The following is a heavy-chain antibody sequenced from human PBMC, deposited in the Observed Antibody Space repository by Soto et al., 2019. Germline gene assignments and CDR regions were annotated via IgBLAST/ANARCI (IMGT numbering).Heavy chain of an antibody. CDR3: ARVNSSGSYPQRFKRYYFDY. CDR2: IYYSGST. CDR1: GGSISSGDYY. D-gene: IGHD1-26*01. J-gene: IGHJ4*02. V-gene: IGHV4-30-4*01. Sequence: SETLSLTCTVSGGSISSGDYYWSWIRRPPGKGLEWIGYIYYSGSTYYNPSLKSRVTISVDTSKNQFSLKLSSVTAADTAVYYCARVNSSGSYPQRFKRYYFDYWGQGTLVTVSS.